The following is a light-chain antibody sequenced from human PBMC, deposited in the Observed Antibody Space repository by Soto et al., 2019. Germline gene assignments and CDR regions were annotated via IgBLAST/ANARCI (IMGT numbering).Light chain of an antibody. J-gene: IGLJ3*02. V-gene: IGLV2-14*03. CDR1: SDDVGGYDS. Sequence: QSVLTQPASMSGSPGQSITISCTGTSDDVGGYDSVSWYQQHPGKVPRLIIYDFIKRPSGVSHRFSGSKSGNTASLTISGLQIEDEADYYCASYTSSSTYLFGGGTKVTVL. CDR3: ASYTSSSTYL. CDR2: DFI.